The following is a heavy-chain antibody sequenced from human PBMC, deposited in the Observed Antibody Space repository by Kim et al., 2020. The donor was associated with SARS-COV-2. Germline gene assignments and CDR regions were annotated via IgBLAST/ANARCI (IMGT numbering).Heavy chain of an antibody. J-gene: IGHJ3*02. CDR3: ASLIYYPVLRYFDWSQINDAFDI. CDR1: GGSISSSSYY. D-gene: IGHD3-9*01. V-gene: IGHV4-39*01. CDR2: IYYSGST. Sequence: SETLSLTCTVSGGSISSSSYYWGWIRQPPGKGLEWIGSIYYSGSTYYNPSLKSRVTISVDTSKNQFSLKLSSVTAADTAVYYCASLIYYPVLRYFDWSQINDAFDIWGQGTMVTVSS.